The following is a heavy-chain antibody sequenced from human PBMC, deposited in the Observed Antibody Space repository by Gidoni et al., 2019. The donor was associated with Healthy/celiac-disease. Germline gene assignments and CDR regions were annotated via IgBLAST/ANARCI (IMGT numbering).Heavy chain of an antibody. D-gene: IGHD3-22*01. Sequence: QVQLVQSGAEVKKPGASVKVSCKASGYTFTSYDINWVRQATGQGLEWMGWMNPNSGNTGYAQKFQGRVTMTRNTSISTAYMELSSLRSEDTAVYYCARAGYDSSGYYRGVDYWGQGTLVTVSS. CDR2: MNPNSGNT. V-gene: IGHV1-8*01. J-gene: IGHJ4*02. CDR3: ARAGYDSSGYYRGVDY. CDR1: GYTFTSYD.